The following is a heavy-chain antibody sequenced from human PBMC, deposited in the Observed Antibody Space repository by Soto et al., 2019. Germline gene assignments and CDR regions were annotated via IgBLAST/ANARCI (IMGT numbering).Heavy chain of an antibody. V-gene: IGHV4-30-4*01. J-gene: IGHJ4*02. CDR2: IYYSGST. CDR3: ARGLYDSSGYYYSYYFDY. CDR1: GGSISSGDYY. D-gene: IGHD3-22*01. Sequence: QVQLQESGPGLVKPSQTLSLTCTVSGGSISSGDYYWSWIRQPPGKGLEWIGYIYYSGSTYYNPSLNNPVTLSVDTSKNPFSLKLSSVTAADTAVYYCARGLYDSSGYYYSYYFDYWGQGTLVTVSS.